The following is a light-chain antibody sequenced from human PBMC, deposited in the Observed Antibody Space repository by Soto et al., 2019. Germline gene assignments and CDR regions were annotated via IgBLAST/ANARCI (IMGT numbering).Light chain of an antibody. J-gene: IGKJ1*01. V-gene: IGKV3-20*01. Sequence: EIVLTQSPGTLPLSLGDGATLSCRASQTVNRNYLAWYHQKPCQPPRLLIYGVSNRATGVPDRFSGGGSGTEFTLTLVSLEPDDFGTYFCQQYIDSPRTFGQGTRVEVK. CDR3: QQYIDSPRT. CDR1: QTVNRNY. CDR2: GVS.